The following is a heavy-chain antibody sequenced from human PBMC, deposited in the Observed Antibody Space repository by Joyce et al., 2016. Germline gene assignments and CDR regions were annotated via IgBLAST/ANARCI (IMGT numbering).Heavy chain of an antibody. J-gene: IGHJ2*01. V-gene: IGHV4-4*02. Sequence: QVQLQESGPGLVKPSGTLSLTCTVSGDSITRHHWWSWVRQSPGKGLEWIGEVYHGGSTGYNPSLKSRVTISVDSSKNQFSLRLSSVTAADTAVYYCARVYYYDSSGYSRDYWYFDSWGRGTLVTVSS. D-gene: IGHD3-22*01. CDR1: GDSITRHHW. CDR3: ARVYYYDSSGYSRDYWYFDS. CDR2: VYHGGST.